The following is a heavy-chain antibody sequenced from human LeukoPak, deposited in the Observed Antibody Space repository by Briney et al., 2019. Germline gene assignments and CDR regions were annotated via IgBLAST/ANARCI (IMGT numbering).Heavy chain of an antibody. CDR2: ISYDGSNK. Sequence: GGSLRLSCAASGFTFSSYAMHWVRQAPGKGLEWVAVISYDGSNKYYADSVKGRFTISRDNSKNTLYLQMNSLRAEDTAVYYCARDLDSLYAFDIWGQGTMVTVSS. CDR3: ARDLDSLYAFDI. CDR1: GFTFSSYA. J-gene: IGHJ3*02. D-gene: IGHD2-2*03. V-gene: IGHV3-30-3*01.